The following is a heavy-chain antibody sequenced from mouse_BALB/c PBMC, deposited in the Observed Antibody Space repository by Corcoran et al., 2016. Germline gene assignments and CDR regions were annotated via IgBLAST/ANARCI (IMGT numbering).Heavy chain of an antibody. Sequence: EVQLQQSGPELVKPGASMKIPCNAPGYSFTGYTMNWVKQSHGKNLEWIGLINPYNGGTSYNQKFKGKATLTVDKSSSTAYMELLSLTSEDSAVYYCARLDYGSSYERGAMDYWGQGTSVTVSS. CDR2: INPYNGGT. D-gene: IGHD1-1*01. J-gene: IGHJ4*01. CDR1: GYSFTGYT. V-gene: IGHV1-18*01. CDR3: ARLDYGSSYERGAMDY.